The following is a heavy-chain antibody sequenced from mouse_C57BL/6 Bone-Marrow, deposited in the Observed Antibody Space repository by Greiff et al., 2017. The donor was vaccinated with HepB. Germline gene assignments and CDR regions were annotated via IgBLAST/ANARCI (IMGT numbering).Heavy chain of an antibody. CDR3: ARDGYFPYAMDY. V-gene: IGHV1-50*01. J-gene: IGHJ4*01. Sequence: QVQLQQSGAELVKPGASVKLSCKASGYTFTSYWMQWVKQRPGQGLEWIGEIDPSDSYTNYNQKFKGKATLTVDTSSSTAYMQLSSLTSEDSAVYYCARDGYFPYAMDYWGQGTSVTVSS. CDR1: GYTFTSYW. D-gene: IGHD2-3*01. CDR2: IDPSDSYT.